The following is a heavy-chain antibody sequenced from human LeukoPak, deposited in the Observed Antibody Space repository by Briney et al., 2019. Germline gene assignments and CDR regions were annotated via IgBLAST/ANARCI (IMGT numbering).Heavy chain of an antibody. J-gene: IGHJ4*02. CDR3: AKGGYCSSTSCYWGFDY. V-gene: IGHV3-9*01. D-gene: IGHD2-2*01. Sequence: PGGSLRLSCAASGFTFDDYAMHWVRQAPGKGLEWVSGISWNSGSIGYADSVKGRFTISRDNAKNSLYLQMNSLRAEDTALYYCAKGGYCSSTSCYWGFDYWGQGTLVTVSS. CDR1: GFTFDDYA. CDR2: ISWNSGSI.